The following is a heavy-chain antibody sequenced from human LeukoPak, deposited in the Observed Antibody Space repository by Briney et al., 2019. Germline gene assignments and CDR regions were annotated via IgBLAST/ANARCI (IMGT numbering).Heavy chain of an antibody. CDR3: AKETGNGRTNWFDP. CDR1: GFAFSNHA. CDR2: ISGTGTNT. Sequence: GGSLTLSCAASGFAFSNHAMTWVRQAPGKGLEWVSTISGTGTNTYYTDSVKGRFTISRDKSTNTLYLQMNSLRVEDTAVYYCAKETGNGRTNWFDPWGQGTLVTVSS. V-gene: IGHV3-23*01. J-gene: IGHJ5*02. D-gene: IGHD2-8*01.